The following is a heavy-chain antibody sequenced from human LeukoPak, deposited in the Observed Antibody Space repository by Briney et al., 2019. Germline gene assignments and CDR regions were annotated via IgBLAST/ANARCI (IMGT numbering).Heavy chain of an antibody. V-gene: IGHV4-39*01. Sequence: PSETLSLTCTVSGGSISSGSYYWGWIRQPPGKGLEWIGNIYYTGSTYYSPPLKSRVTVSKDTSKNQFSLKPSSVTAADTAVYYCARVKKVDTSIDYWGQGTLVTVSS. CDR2: IYYTGST. CDR1: GGSISSGSYY. J-gene: IGHJ4*02. D-gene: IGHD5-18*01. CDR3: ARVKKVDTSIDY.